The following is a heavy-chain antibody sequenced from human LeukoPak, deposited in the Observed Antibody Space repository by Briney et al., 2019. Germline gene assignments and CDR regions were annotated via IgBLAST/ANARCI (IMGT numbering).Heavy chain of an antibody. CDR2: FDVEGGET. V-gene: IGHV1-24*01. Sequence: ASVTVFYRFCGYTLPELSMHWVRQAPGKGLEWMGGFDVEGGETIYARKFQGRVTMKEDTSTDTAYMELSSLRSEDTAVYYCAALQFWGQGTLVTAAS. CDR1: GYTLPELS. CDR3: AALQF. J-gene: IGHJ4*02.